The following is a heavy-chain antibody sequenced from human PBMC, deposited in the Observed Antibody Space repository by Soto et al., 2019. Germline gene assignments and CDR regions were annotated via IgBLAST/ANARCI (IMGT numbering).Heavy chain of an antibody. CDR3: TRDGRYSSGWYPSYFDY. CDR2: IRSKAYGGTT. Sequence: GGSLRLSCTASGFTFGDYAMSWFRQAPGKGLEWVGFIRSKAYGGTTEYAASVKGRFTISRDDSKSIAYLQMNSLKTEDTAVYYCTRDGRYSSGWYPSYFDYWGQGTLVTVSS. V-gene: IGHV3-49*03. CDR1: GFTFGDYA. J-gene: IGHJ4*02. D-gene: IGHD6-19*01.